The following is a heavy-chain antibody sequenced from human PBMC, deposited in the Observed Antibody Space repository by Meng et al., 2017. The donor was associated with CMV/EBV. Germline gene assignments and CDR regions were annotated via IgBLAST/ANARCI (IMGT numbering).Heavy chain of an antibody. V-gene: IGHV3-30-3*01. CDR2: ISYDGSNK. Sequence: GESLKISCAASGFTFSSYAMHWVRQAPGKGLEWVAVISYDGSNKHYADSVKGRFTISRDNSKNTLYLQMNSLRAEDTAVYYCARDTYCTNGVCYVEWFDYWGQGTLVTVSS. D-gene: IGHD2-8*01. CDR1: GFTFSSYA. CDR3: ARDTYCTNGVCYVEWFDY. J-gene: IGHJ4*02.